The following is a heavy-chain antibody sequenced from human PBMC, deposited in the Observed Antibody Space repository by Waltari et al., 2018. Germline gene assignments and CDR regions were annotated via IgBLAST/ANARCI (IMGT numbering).Heavy chain of an antibody. D-gene: IGHD1-26*01. Sequence: QLQLQESGPGAVKPSETLSLTCTVSGGFISISSHYWDWIRQPPGKGMEWIGSIYYNGRTYYNSSLKTRVRMSVDTSRNQFSLNLNSVTAADPAVYYCERGGATDGWFDPWGQGTLVNVSS. V-gene: IGHV4-39*07. CDR1: GGFISISSHY. CDR3: ERGGATDGWFDP. CDR2: IYYNGRT. J-gene: IGHJ5*02.